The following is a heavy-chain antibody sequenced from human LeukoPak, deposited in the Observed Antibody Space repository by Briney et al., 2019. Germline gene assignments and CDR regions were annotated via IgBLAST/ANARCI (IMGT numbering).Heavy chain of an antibody. Sequence: GGSLRLSCAGSGFAFNVFGMHWLRQAPGKGLEWVALAKADGISKYYADSVKGRFTISRDDADNTAYLEMNSLRPEDTAVYYCAKDGGYYDSSGLIGFDPWGQGTLVTVSS. V-gene: IGHV3-30*02. CDR3: AKDGGYYDSSGLIGFDP. J-gene: IGHJ5*02. CDR1: GFAFNVFG. CDR2: AKADGISK. D-gene: IGHD3-22*01.